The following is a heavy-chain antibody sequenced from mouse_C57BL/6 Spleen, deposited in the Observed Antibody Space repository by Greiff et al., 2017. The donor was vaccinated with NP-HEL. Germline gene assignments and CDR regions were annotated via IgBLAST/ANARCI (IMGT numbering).Heavy chain of an antibody. V-gene: IGHV1-52*01. CDR1: GYTFTSYW. Sequence: QVQLQQPGAELVRPGSSVKLSCKASGYTFTSYWMHWVKQRPIQGLEWIGNIDPSDSETHYNQKFKDKATLTVDKSSSTAYMQLSSLTSEDSAVYYCARMGTAQAPLAYWGQGTLVTVSA. J-gene: IGHJ3*01. CDR2: IDPSDSET. CDR3: ARMGTAQAPLAY. D-gene: IGHD3-2*02.